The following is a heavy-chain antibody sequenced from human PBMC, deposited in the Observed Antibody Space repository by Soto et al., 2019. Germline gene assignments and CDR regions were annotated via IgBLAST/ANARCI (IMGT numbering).Heavy chain of an antibody. CDR1: GGSISSYY. V-gene: IGHV4-59*01. Sequence: SETLSLTCTVSGGSISSYYWSWIRQPPGKGLEWIGYIYYTGSTNYNPSLKSRVTMSVDKSKNQFSLKLSSVTAADTAVYYCARGPNYDLWSGYFRGWGQGTLVTVSS. D-gene: IGHD3-3*01. CDR2: IYYTGST. CDR3: ARGPNYDLWSGYFRG. J-gene: IGHJ4*02.